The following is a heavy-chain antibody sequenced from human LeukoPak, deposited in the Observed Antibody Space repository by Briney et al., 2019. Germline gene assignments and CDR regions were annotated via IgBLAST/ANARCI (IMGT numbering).Heavy chain of an antibody. J-gene: IGHJ5*02. Sequence: SETLSLTCTVSGDSISSGDYYWSWIRQPPGRGLEWIGYIYYSGSTDYNPSLKSRVTISVDTSKNQFSLKLSSVTAADTAVYYCARGLSWFDPWGQGTLVTVSS. D-gene: IGHD2-8*01. CDR3: ARGLSWFDP. CDR1: GDSISSGDYY. CDR2: IYYSGST. V-gene: IGHV4-61*08.